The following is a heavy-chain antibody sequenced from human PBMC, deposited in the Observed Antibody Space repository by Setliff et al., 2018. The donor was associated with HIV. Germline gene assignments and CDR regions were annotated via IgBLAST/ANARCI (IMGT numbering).Heavy chain of an antibody. CDR1: GGSISSSHDF. V-gene: IGHV4-39*07. D-gene: IGHD3-22*01. CDR3: ARVPGRDYYDTSGDFDY. CDR2: ISYGVIT. Sequence: LSLTCTVSGGSISSSHDFWNWIRQPPGKGLEWIGSISYGVITDYNPSLTSRVTISVDTSKNQFSLKVTSVTAADTAVYYCARVPGRDYYDTSGDFDYWGLGTLVTVSS. J-gene: IGHJ4*02.